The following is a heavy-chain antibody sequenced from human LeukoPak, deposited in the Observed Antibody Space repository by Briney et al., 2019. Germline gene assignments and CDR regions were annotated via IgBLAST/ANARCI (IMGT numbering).Heavy chain of an antibody. CDR2: ISGSGGST. J-gene: IGHJ4*02. CDR3: AKYRRRTVAAAGPEVRQPLDY. D-gene: IGHD6-13*01. Sequence: GGSLRLSCAASGFTFSRYAMSWVRQAPGKGLEWVSAISGSGGSTYYADSVKGRFTISRDNSKNTLYLQMNSLTAKDTAGYYLAKYRRRTVAAAGPEVRQPLDYWGQGTLVTVSS. CDR1: GFTFSRYA. V-gene: IGHV3-23*01.